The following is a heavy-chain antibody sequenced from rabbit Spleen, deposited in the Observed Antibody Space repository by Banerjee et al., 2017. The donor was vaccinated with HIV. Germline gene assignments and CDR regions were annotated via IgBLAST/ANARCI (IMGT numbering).Heavy chain of an antibody. CDR1: GFSLSNNYV. CDR2: IYPNNGVT. J-gene: IGHJ6*01. V-gene: IGHV1S45*01. CDR3: ARDTGSSFSSYGMDL. D-gene: IGHD8-1*01. Sequence: QEQLEESGGALVKPEGSLTLTCTASGFSLSNNYVMRWVRQAPGKGLEWIATIYPNNGVTYYANWAKGRFTISKTSSTTVTLQMTSLTAADTATYFCARDTGSSFSSYGMDLWGPGTLVTVS.